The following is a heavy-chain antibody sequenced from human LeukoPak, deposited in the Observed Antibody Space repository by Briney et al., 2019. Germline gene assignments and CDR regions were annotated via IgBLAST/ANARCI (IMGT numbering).Heavy chain of an antibody. CDR1: GGSFSGYY. CDR3: ARRRRIIRNYFDY. CDR2: INHSGST. D-gene: IGHD2-15*01. V-gene: IGHV4-34*01. Sequence: SETLSLTCAVYGGSFSGYYWSWIRQPPGKGLEWIGEINHSGSTNYNPSLKSRVTISVDTSKNQFSLKLSSVTAADTAVYYCARRRRIIRNYFDYWGQGTLVTVSS. J-gene: IGHJ4*02.